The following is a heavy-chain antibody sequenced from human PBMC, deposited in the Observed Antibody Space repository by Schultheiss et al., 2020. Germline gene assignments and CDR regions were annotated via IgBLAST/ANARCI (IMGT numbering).Heavy chain of an antibody. V-gene: IGHV4-61*02. CDR2: IYTSGST. D-gene: IGHD7-27*01. Sequence: SQTLSLTCTVSGGSISSGSYYWSWIRQPAGKGLEWIGRIYTSGSTNYNPSLKSRLTISVDTSKNQFSLKLSSVTAADTAVYYCASFPRGYYGMDVWGQGTTVTVSS. J-gene: IGHJ6*02. CDR3: ASFPRGYYGMDV. CDR1: GGSISSGSYY.